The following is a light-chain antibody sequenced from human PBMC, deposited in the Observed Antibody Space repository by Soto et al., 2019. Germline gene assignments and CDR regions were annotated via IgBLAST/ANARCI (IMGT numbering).Light chain of an antibody. J-gene: IGKJ1*01. CDR2: NAS. V-gene: IGKV1-5*01. CDR3: QQYNTYSTWT. Sequence: DIQMTQNTSTLSASVGDRVTITCRASQSISFYLAWYQQRPGKAPKVLIWNASSLQRGVPSRFSGSGSGTEFTLTTSSLQPDDFATYYCQQYNTYSTWTCGQGTKVE. CDR1: QSISFY.